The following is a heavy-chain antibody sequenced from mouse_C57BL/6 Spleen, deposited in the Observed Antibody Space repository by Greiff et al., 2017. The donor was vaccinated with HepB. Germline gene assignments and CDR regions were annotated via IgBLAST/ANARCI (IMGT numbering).Heavy chain of an antibody. CDR2: ISSGSSTI. D-gene: IGHD1-1*01. CDR1: GFTFSDYG. Sequence: EVKVVESGGGLVKPGGSLKLSCAASGFTFSDYGMHWVRQAPEKGLEWVAYISSGSSTIYYADTVKGRFTISRDNAKNTLFLQMTSLRSEDTAMYYCARTEILSRYFDVWGTGTTVTVSS. J-gene: IGHJ1*03. CDR3: ARTEILSRYFDV. V-gene: IGHV5-17*01.